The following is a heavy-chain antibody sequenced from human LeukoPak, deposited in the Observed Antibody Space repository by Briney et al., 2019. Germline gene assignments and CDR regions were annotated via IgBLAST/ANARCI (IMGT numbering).Heavy chain of an antibody. J-gene: IGHJ4*02. D-gene: IGHD3-22*01. CDR3: ARDYYDSSGYNY. V-gene: IGHV3-7*01. CDR2: IKQDGSEK. CDR1: GFTFSSNW. Sequence: PGGSLRPSCAASGFTFSSNWMSWVRQAPGKGLEWVANIKQDGSEKYYVDSVKGRFTISRDNAKNSLYLQMNSLRAEDTAVYYCARDYYDSSGYNYWGQGTLVTVSS.